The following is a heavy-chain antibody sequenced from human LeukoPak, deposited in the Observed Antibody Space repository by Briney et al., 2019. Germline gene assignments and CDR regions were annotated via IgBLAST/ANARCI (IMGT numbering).Heavy chain of an antibody. CDR3: ARDSGSYYYQIDY. V-gene: IGHV1-3*01. J-gene: IGHJ4*02. D-gene: IGHD1-26*01. Sequence: ASVKVSCKASGYTFTSYAIHWVRQAPGQRLEWMGWINAGNGNTKYTQKFQGRVTITRDTSASTAYMELSSLRSEDTAVYYCARDSGSYYYQIDYWGQGTLVTVSS. CDR1: GYTFTSYA. CDR2: INAGNGNT.